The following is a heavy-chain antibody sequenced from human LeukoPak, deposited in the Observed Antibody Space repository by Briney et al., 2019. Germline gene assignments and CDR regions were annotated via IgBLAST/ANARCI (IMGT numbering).Heavy chain of an antibody. V-gene: IGHV3-72*01. CDR3: AGEGNYYDSRLDY. CDR1: GFTFSDHY. J-gene: IGHJ4*02. Sequence: GGSLRLSCAASGFTFSDHYMDWVRQAPGKGLEWVGRTRNKANSYTTEYAASVKGRFTISRDDSKNSLYLQMNSLKTEDTAVYYCAGEGNYYDSRLDYWGQGTLVTVSS. CDR2: TRNKANSYTT. D-gene: IGHD3-22*01.